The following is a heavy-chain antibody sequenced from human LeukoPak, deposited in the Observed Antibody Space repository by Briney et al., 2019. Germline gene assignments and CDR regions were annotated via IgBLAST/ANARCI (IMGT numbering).Heavy chain of an antibody. CDR1: GGSFSGYY. Sequence: PSETLSLTCAVYGGSFSGYYWSWIRQPPGKGLEWIGEINHSGSTNYNPSLKSRVTISVDTSKNQFSLKLSSVTAADTAVYYCARPHGYSSGWYISPWYYYMDVWGKGTTVTVSS. CDR3: ARPHGYSSGWYISPWYYYMDV. J-gene: IGHJ6*03. D-gene: IGHD6-19*01. V-gene: IGHV4-34*01. CDR2: INHSGST.